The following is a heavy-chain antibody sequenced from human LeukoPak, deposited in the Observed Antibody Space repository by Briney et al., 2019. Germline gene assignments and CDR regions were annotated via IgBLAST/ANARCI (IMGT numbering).Heavy chain of an antibody. Sequence: PGGSLRLSCAASGFTFDDYAMHWVRQAPGKGLEWVSGISWNSGSIGYADSVKGRFTISRDNAKNTLYLQMNSLRAEDTAVYYCARDSSSWYIAHNWFDPWGQGTLVTVSS. J-gene: IGHJ5*02. CDR2: ISWNSGSI. D-gene: IGHD6-13*01. CDR3: ARDSSSWYIAHNWFDP. V-gene: IGHV3-9*01. CDR1: GFTFDDYA.